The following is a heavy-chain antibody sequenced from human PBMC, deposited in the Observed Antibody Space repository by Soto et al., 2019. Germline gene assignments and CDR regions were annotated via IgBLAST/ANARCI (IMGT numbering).Heavy chain of an antibody. Sequence: GGSLRLSCAASGFTFSNAWMNWVRQAPGKGLEWVGRIKSKTDGGTTDYAAPVKGRFTISRDDSKNTQYLQMNSLKTEDTALYYCTTLSITIFGVVLMDVWGQGTTVTVSS. CDR1: GFTFSNAW. CDR3: TTLSITIFGVVLMDV. J-gene: IGHJ6*02. D-gene: IGHD3-3*01. V-gene: IGHV3-15*07. CDR2: IKSKTDGGTT.